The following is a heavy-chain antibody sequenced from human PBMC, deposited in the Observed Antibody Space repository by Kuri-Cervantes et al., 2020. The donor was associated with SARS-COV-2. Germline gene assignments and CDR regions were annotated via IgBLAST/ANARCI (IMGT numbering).Heavy chain of an antibody. J-gene: IGHJ4*02. D-gene: IGHD2-2*01. Sequence: SVKVSCKASGGTFGSYAVTWVRQAPGQGPEWMGRIIPLFGTTIYAQKFQGRVTLTADKSTNTAYMELSSLRSEDTAVYYCARPYCSTSTCYDGTFDSWGQGTLVTVSS. CDR3: ARPYCSTSTCYDGTFDS. CDR2: IIPLFGTT. CDR1: GGTFGSYA. V-gene: IGHV1-69*06.